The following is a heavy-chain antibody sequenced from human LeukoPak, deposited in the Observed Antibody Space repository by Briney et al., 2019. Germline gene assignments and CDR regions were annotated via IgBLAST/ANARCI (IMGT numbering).Heavy chain of an antibody. J-gene: IGHJ6*03. V-gene: IGHV3-23*01. CDR1: GFTFSSYS. CDR2: ISGSGGST. CDR3: AKDGVKAYYYYYMDV. Sequence: GGSLRLSCAASGFTFSSYSMNWVRQAPGKGLEWVSAISGSGGSTYYADSVKGRFTISRDNSKNTLYLQMNSLRAEDTAVYYCAKDGVKAYYYYYMDVWGKGTTVTVSS.